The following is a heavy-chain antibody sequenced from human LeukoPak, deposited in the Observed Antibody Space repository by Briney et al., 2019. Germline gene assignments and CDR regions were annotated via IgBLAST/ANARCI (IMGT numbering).Heavy chain of an antibody. J-gene: IGHJ4*02. CDR1: GGSISNHY. V-gene: IGHV4-59*08. CDR2: FFYSGST. D-gene: IGHD5-24*01. Sequence: PSETLSLTCTVSGGSISNHYWSWIRQPPGKGLEWIAYFFYSGSTDYNPSLKSRVTISMDTSKNQLSLNLTSVTAADTAVYYCARGARAGYNLEPFDYWGQGTLVTVSS. CDR3: ARGARAGYNLEPFDY.